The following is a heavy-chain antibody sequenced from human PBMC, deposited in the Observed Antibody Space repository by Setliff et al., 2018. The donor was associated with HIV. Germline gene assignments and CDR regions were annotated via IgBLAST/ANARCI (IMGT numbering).Heavy chain of an antibody. Sequence: SVKVSCKASGGTFSSYAINWVRQAPGQGLEWMGGIIPLFGTANYAQKFQGRVTITADDSTSTAYLELSSLRSEDTAVFYCARGGSGYYDFWSGSSAFEYWGQGTLVTVSS. CDR3: ARGGSGYYDFWSGSSAFEY. CDR1: GGTFSSYA. CDR2: IIPLFGTA. D-gene: IGHD3-3*01. J-gene: IGHJ4*02. V-gene: IGHV1-69*13.